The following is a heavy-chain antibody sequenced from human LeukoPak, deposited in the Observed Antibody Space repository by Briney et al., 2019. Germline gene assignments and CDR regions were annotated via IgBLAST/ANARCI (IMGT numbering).Heavy chain of an antibody. V-gene: IGHV1-2*02. CDR2: IDPKSGAT. CDR3: ARLMTAADAFDI. CDR1: GYTFTDFY. Sequence: ASVKVSCKTSGYTFTDFYIHWVRQAPGQGLEWMGWIDPKSGATKYAQKFQGRVTMTRDTSITTVYMELNRLRSDDTAVYYCARLMTAADAFDIWGQGTMVTVSS. J-gene: IGHJ3*02. D-gene: IGHD2-2*01.